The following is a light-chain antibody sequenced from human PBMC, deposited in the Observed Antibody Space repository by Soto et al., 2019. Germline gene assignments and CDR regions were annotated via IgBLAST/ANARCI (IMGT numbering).Light chain of an antibody. V-gene: IGLV2-8*01. J-gene: IGLJ1*01. CDR1: SSDVGAYNY. CDR3: SSYAGSNNLGV. CDR2: EVN. Sequence: QSVLTQPPSASGSPGQSVTISCTGTSSDVGAYNYVSWYQQHPGRAPKLIIYEVNKWPSGVPDRFSGSKSGNTASLTVSGLQAEDEADYYCSSYAGSNNLGVFGTGTKVTV.